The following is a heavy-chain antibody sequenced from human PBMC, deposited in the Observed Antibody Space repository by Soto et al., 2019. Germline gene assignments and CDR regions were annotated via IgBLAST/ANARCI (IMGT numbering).Heavy chain of an antibody. CDR1: GGSMTSGGYY. Sequence: QVQLQQSGPGLLKPSQTLSLTCIVSGGSMTSGGYYWSWIRQHPGKGLEWLGYIYHSGTTSYNPSLKSRAATSVHPSLTKFSPRLRYLTATDSAIFYCPGAGAWVVTAHFDYWGQGTQVTVSS. J-gene: IGHJ4*02. CDR2: IYHSGTT. D-gene: IGHD2-21*02. V-gene: IGHV4-31*03. CDR3: PGAGAWVVTAHFDY.